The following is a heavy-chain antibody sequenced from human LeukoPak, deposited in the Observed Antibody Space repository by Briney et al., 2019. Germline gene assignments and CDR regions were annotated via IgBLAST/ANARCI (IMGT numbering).Heavy chain of an antibody. D-gene: IGHD3-22*01. V-gene: IGHV3-7*01. CDR3: ARDYYDTSGYYTPAFDY. J-gene: IGHJ4*02. CDR1: RFTFSSYW. Sequence: GGSLRLSCAASRFTFSSYWMSWVRQAPGLGLEWVANIKQDGSEKHYVDSVKGRFTISRDNAKNSLYLQINSLRDEATAVYHCARDYYDTSGYYTPAFDYWGQGTLVTVSS. CDR2: IKQDGSEK.